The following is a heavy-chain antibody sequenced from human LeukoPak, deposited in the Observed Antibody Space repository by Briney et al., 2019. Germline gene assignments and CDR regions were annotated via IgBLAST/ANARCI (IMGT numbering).Heavy chain of an antibody. CDR1: GYTFGTHW. J-gene: IGHJ3*02. Sequence: ASVKVSCKASGYTFGTHWMHWVRQAPGQGLEWMGWINPNSGGTNSEQKFQGRVTMTRDTSISTAYMELSRLRSDDTDLYYCASRRDSSGYPRDAFDIWGQGTMVTVSS. CDR3: ASRRDSSGYPRDAFDI. D-gene: IGHD3-22*01. V-gene: IGHV1-2*02. CDR2: INPNSGGT.